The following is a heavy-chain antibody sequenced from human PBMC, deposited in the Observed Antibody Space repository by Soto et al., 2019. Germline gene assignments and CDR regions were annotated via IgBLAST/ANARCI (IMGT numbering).Heavy chain of an antibody. J-gene: IGHJ4*02. CDR2: IIPILDTT. CDR3: ASRGTTVNRRSDF. CDR1: GGTSSSYA. D-gene: IGHD4-4*01. Sequence: QVQVVQSGAEVYKPGSSVRVSWKASGGTSSSYAITWMRQAPGQGLEWMGGIIPILDTTDYAQKFQGRITFTADESTSTVYMELSSLTSEDTAVYYCASRGTTVNRRSDFWGQGALVTVSS. V-gene: IGHV1-69*01.